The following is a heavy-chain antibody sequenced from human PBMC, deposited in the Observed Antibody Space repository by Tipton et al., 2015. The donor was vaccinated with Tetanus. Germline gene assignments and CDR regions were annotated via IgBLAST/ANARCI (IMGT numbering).Heavy chain of an antibody. Sequence: QLVQSGAEVKKPGASVKVSCKTSGYPLLNYYMHWLRQAPGQGLEWMGWINPNTGGTKYSQKFQGRVTISRDTSIYTAYMELSWLTSDDTAVYYCARLSSDYYFFDYWGPGTLVTVSS. D-gene: IGHD3-22*01. J-gene: IGHJ4*02. V-gene: IGHV1-2*02. CDR1: GYPLLNYY. CDR3: ARLSSDYYFFDY. CDR2: INPNTGGT.